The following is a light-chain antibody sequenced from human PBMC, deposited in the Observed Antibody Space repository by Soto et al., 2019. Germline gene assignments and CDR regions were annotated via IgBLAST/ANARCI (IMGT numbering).Light chain of an antibody. J-gene: IGLJ1*01. V-gene: IGLV2-14*01. CDR3: SSYTSRSSSV. Sequence: QSVLTQPASVSGSPGQSITISCTGTSRDVGGYKYVSWYQQHPGKAPKLMVYEVSNRPSGVSYRFSGSKSGNTASLTISGLQAEDEADYYCSSYTSRSSSVFGTGTKLTGL. CDR1: SRDVGGYKY. CDR2: EVS.